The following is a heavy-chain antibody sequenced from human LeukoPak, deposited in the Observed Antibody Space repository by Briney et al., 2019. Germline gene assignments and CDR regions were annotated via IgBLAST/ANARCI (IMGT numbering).Heavy chain of an antibody. CDR2: INTANGNT. D-gene: IGHD1-26*01. CDR1: GYTFANYA. CDR3: ARDGRFIVADYYYGMDA. Sequence: ATVKVSCKASGYTFANYAMHWVRQAPGQSLEWMGWINTANGNTKYSQKFQGRVTITRDTSASTAYMELSSLRSEDTAAYYCARDGRFIVADYYYGMDAWGQGTTVTVSS. J-gene: IGHJ6*02. V-gene: IGHV1-3*04.